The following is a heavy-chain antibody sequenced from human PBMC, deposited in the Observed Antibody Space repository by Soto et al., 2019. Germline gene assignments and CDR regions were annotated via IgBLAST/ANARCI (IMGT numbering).Heavy chain of an antibody. CDR1: GGSISPYY. J-gene: IGHJ3*02. V-gene: IGHV4-59*01. Sequence: SETLSLTCTVSGGSISPYYWSWIRQPPGKGVEWIGYIYDNGRTTSYNPSLKSRVTISVDTPKNQFSLKLSSVTAADTAVYYCARTYDGSMMNPGACAFDIWCKGIMLIVSS. D-gene: IGHD3-22*01. CDR3: ARTYDGSMMNPGACAFDI. CDR2: IYDNGRTT.